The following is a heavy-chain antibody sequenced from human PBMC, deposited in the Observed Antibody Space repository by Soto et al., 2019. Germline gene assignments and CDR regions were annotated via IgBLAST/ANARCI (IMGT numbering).Heavy chain of an antibody. Sequence: QVQLVESGGGVVQPGRSLRLSCAPSGFTFSSYGMHWARQAPGKGLEWVAVIWYDGSNKVYADSVKGRSTISRDNSKNTLYLQMNSLRAEDTAVYYCARDLSGDYGALDTWGQGTMVTVSS. CDR1: GFTFSSYG. D-gene: IGHD4-17*01. J-gene: IGHJ3*02. CDR2: IWYDGSNK. CDR3: ARDLSGDYGALDT. V-gene: IGHV3-33*01.